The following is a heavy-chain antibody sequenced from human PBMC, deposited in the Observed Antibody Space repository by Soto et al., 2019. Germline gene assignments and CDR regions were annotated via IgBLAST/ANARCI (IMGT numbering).Heavy chain of an antibody. Sequence: PSETLSLTCAVSGVSISSGGYSWSWIRQPPGKGLEWIGDIYHSGSTYYNPSLMSRITISVDRSKNQFSLKLSSVTAADTAVYYCARASGIAVAGLDYWGQGTLVTVSS. CDR3: ARASGIAVAGLDY. CDR2: IYHSGST. V-gene: IGHV4-30-2*01. D-gene: IGHD6-19*01. CDR1: GVSISSGGYS. J-gene: IGHJ4*02.